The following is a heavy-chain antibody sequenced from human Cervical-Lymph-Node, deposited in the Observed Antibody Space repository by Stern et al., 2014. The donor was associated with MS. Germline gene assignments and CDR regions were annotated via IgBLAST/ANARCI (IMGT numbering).Heavy chain of an antibody. CDR2: INTYGSRP. Sequence: EVQLVESGGGLVQTGGSLRLSCAASGFTFDSYSMHWVRQVPGKGLVCISRINTYGSRPRYADSVKGRFTIFRDNSKNILYREMNSLRAEDTAVYYCSVSNWYFFDYWGQGTLVTVSS. J-gene: IGHJ4*02. V-gene: IGHV3-74*02. D-gene: IGHD5-24*01. CDR3: SVSNWYFFDY. CDR1: GFTFDSYS.